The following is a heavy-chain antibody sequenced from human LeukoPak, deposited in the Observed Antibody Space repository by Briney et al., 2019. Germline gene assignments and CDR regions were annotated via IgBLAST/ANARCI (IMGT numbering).Heavy chain of an antibody. CDR2: ISYDGSNK. V-gene: IGHV3-30-3*01. CDR1: GFIFSSYT. D-gene: IGHD3-10*01. Sequence: GGSLRLSCAASGFIFSSYTMHWVRQAPGKGLEWVTVISYDGSNKYYADSVKGRFTTSRDNSKNTLYLHMNSLRAEDTAVYYCASRSDSYGASDIWGQGTMVTVSS. J-gene: IGHJ3*02. CDR3: ASRSDSYGASDI.